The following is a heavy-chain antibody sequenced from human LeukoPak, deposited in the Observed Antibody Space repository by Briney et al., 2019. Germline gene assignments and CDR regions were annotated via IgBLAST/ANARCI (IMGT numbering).Heavy chain of an antibody. D-gene: IGHD3-22*01. V-gene: IGHV3-21*01. CDR1: GFTFSSYN. Sequence: PGGSLRLSCAASGFTFSSYNMNWVRQAPGKGLEWVSSISSSSGYIYYADSVKGRFTISRDISKKTVYLQMNSLRAEDTAVYYCAKTEYYYDSSGYYSRWFFDYWGQGTLVTVSS. CDR2: ISSSSGYI. J-gene: IGHJ4*02. CDR3: AKTEYYYDSSGYYSRWFFDY.